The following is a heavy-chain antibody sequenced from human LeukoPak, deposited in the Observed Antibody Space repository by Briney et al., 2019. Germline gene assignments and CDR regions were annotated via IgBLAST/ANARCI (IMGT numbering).Heavy chain of an antibody. J-gene: IGHJ4*02. CDR3: ARSFSGWANFDN. CDR2: ISGSGGST. CDR1: GFTFSSYA. D-gene: IGHD6-19*01. Sequence: GGSLRLSCAASGFTFSSYAMSWVRQAPGKGLEWVSGISGSGGSTYYADSVKGRLTISRDNSKNTLYQQMNSLRAEDTAVYYCARSFSGWANFDNWGRGTLVTVSS. V-gene: IGHV3-23*01.